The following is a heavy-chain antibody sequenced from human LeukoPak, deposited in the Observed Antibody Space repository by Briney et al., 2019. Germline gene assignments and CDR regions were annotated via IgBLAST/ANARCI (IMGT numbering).Heavy chain of an antibody. J-gene: IGHJ4*02. CDR3: ARSSSFFPFDY. D-gene: IGHD2-2*01. V-gene: IGHV3-11*03. Sequence: GGSLRLSCAASGFTFSDYYMSWIRQAPGKGLEWVSDISSSSSYTNYADSVKGRFTISRDNVKNSLYLQMNSLRAEDTAVYYCARSSSFFPFDYWGQGTLVTVSS. CDR2: ISSSSSYT. CDR1: GFTFSDYY.